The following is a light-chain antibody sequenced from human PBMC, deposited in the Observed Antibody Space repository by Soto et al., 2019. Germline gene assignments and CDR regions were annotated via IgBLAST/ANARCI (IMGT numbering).Light chain of an antibody. J-gene: IGLJ3*02. CDR2: AND. CDR3: VVCDSRLSAGV. V-gene: IGLV1-51*01. CDR1: SSNIGSNY. Sequence: QSVLTQAPSVGAAPGQTVTISFSGRSSNIGSNYVSWYQQLPGTAPKLLMYANDKRPSGIPDRFAGSKSGTSATLGFTGRQTGDEADYYCVVCDSRLSAGVFGGGTKLTV.